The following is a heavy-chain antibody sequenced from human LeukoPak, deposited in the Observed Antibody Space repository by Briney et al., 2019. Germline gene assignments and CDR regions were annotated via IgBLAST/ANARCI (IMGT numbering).Heavy chain of an antibody. CDR1: GGSISSYY. Sequence: SETLSLTCTVSGGSISSYYWSWIRQPPGKGLEWIGYIYYSGSTNYNPSLKSRVTISVDTSKNQFSLKLSSATAADTAVYYCARDYGSGSYNDAFDIWGQGTMVTVSS. CDR2: IYYSGST. J-gene: IGHJ3*02. V-gene: IGHV4-59*01. D-gene: IGHD3-10*01. CDR3: ARDYGSGSYNDAFDI.